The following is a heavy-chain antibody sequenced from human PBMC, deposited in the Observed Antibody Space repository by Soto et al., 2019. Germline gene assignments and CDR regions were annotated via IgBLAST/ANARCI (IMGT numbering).Heavy chain of an antibody. V-gene: IGHV4-34*01. CDR3: ARGGGRGYSYGLVHRHYGMDV. CDR2: INHSGST. CDR1: GGSFSGYY. J-gene: IGHJ6*02. D-gene: IGHD5-18*01. Sequence: PSETLSLTCEVYGGSFSGYYWSWIRQPPGKGLEWIGEINHSGSTNYNPSLKSRVTISVDTSKNQFSLKLSSVTAADTSVYYCARGGGRGYSYGLVHRHYGMDVWGQGPTVTVSS.